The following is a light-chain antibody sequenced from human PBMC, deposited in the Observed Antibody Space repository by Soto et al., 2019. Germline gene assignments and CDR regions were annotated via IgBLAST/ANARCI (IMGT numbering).Light chain of an antibody. CDR3: QQPNRFPWT. CDR1: QDISNY. Sequence: IPHSLSSLSAWVEARVTITCRASQDISNYLNWYQQKPGKAPDLLIYAASTLQSGVPSRFSGNGSETEFTLTIRALQPEDFATYYCQQPNRFPWTFGEGTKVDIK. V-gene: IGKV1-39*01. CDR2: AAS. J-gene: IGKJ1*01.